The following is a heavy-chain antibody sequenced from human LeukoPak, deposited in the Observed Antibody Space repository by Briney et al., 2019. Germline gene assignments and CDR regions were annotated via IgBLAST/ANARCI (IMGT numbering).Heavy chain of an antibody. CDR3: ARVDLLTGYYFFDY. V-gene: IGHV1-18*01. D-gene: IGHD3-9*01. CDR2: VRGDNGNT. J-gene: IGHJ4*02. CDR1: GYTFSNYG. Sequence: ASVKVSCKASGYTFSNYGISWVRQAPGQGLEWVGWVRGDNGNTNYAQKLQGRVTMTTDTSTSTAYMELRSLGSDETAVYYCARVDLLTGYYFFDYWGQGTLVTVSS.